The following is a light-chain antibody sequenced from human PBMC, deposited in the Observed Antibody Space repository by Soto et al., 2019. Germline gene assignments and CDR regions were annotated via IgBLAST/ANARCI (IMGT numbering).Light chain of an antibody. Sequence: DIQMTQSPSSLSASVGDRVTITCRASQSINTKLNWYQPKPGKVPNLLIYAASSLQTGVPSRFSGSGSGTEFTLTISSLQPEDFATYDCLQHNSYPRTFGQGTKVDIK. CDR1: QSINTK. V-gene: IGKV1-17*01. CDR3: LQHNSYPRT. CDR2: AAS. J-gene: IGKJ1*01.